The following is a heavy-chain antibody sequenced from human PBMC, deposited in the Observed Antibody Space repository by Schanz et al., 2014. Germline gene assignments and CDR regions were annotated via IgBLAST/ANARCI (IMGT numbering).Heavy chain of an antibody. J-gene: IGHJ5*02. CDR1: GGTFSSDT. V-gene: IGHV1-69*02. CDR2: IVPIAGIT. CDR3: ARGPLGTSP. D-gene: IGHD5-12*01. Sequence: QVHLVQSGAEVKKPGSSVKVSCKASGGTFSSDTFSWVRQAPGQGLEWMGRIVPIAGITNYAQRFQGRVTITADKSMDTAYMELSSLRSEDTAVDNCARGPLGTSPWGQGTLVTVSS.